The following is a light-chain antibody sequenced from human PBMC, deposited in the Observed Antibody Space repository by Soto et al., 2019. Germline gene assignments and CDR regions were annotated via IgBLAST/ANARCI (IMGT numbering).Light chain of an antibody. Sequence: QTVVTQEPSLTVSPGGTVTLTCASSTGPVTSDYYPNWFQQKPGQAPRALIYGTSNRHSWTPARFSSSLLGGKAALTLSGVQSEDEAEYYCLLFYGGAHRVFGGGTQLTVL. CDR1: TGPVTSDYY. CDR3: LLFYGGAHRV. J-gene: IGLJ3*02. CDR2: GTS. V-gene: IGLV7-43*01.